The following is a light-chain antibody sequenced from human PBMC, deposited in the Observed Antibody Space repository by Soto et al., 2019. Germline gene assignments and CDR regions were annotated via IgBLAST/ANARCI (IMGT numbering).Light chain of an antibody. J-gene: IGKJ1*01. Sequence: DIVMTQSPLSLPVTPGEPASISCRSSQSLLHSNGYNYLDWYLQKPGQSPQLLIYLGSNRASGVPDRFSGSGSGTDFTLKISRVEAEDVGVYYCMQALQTLWTFXQGTK. V-gene: IGKV2-28*01. CDR2: LGS. CDR1: QSLLHSNGYNY. CDR3: MQALQTLWT.